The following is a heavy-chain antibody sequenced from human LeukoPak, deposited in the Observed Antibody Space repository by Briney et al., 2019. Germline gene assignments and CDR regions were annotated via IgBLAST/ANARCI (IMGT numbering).Heavy chain of an antibody. CDR1: GFTFSDYY. J-gene: IGHJ4*02. CDR2: ISSSGSTI. CDR3: ARPQSSSGYYWPFDD. V-gene: IGHV3-11*01. Sequence: GGSLRLSCAASGFTFSDYYMSWIRQAPGKGLEWVSYISSSGSTIYYADSVKGRFTISRDNAKNSLYLQMNSLRAEDTAVYYCARPQSSSGYYWPFDDWGQGTLVTVSS. D-gene: IGHD3-22*01.